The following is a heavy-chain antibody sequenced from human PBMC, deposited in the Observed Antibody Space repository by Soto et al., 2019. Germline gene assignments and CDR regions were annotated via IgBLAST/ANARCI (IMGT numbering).Heavy chain of an antibody. CDR2: VSAYNGNT. Sequence: GASVKVSCKASGYTFTSYGISWVRQAPGQGLEWMGWVSAYNGNTNYAQKLQGRVTMTTDTSTSTAYMELRSLRSDDTAVYYCARVGFVAVAATFYNWFDPWGQGTLVTVSS. V-gene: IGHV1-18*01. J-gene: IGHJ5*02. CDR3: ARVGFVAVAATFYNWFDP. D-gene: IGHD2-15*01. CDR1: GYTFTSYG.